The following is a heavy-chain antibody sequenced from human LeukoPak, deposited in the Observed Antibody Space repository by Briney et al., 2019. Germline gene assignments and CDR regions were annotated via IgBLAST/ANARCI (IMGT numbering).Heavy chain of an antibody. CDR1: GFTFNSYS. V-gene: IGHV3-48*01. D-gene: IGHD6-19*01. Sequence: AGGSLRLSCAASGFTFNSYSMYWVRQAPGKGLEWVSYISSGSSTTYYADSVKGRFTISRDNAKNALYLQMNSLRAEDTAVYYCARETRQWLVSYDYWGQGTLVTVSS. CDR3: ARETRQWLVSYDY. J-gene: IGHJ4*02. CDR2: ISSGSSTT.